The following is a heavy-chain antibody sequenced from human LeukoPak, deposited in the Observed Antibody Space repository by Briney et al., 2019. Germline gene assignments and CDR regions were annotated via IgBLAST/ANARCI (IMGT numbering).Heavy chain of an antibody. V-gene: IGHV1-18*01. D-gene: IGHD3-22*01. CDR3: ARALPPDYDSSVHDPVGFFDL. CDR2: ISAYNGNT. CDR1: GYTFTSYG. Sequence: ASVKVSCKASGYTFTSYGISWVRQAPGQGLEWMGWISAYNGNTNYAQKLQGRVTMTTDTSTSTAYMELRSLRSDDTAVYYCARALPPDYDSSVHDPVGFFDLWGRGTLVTVSS. J-gene: IGHJ2*01.